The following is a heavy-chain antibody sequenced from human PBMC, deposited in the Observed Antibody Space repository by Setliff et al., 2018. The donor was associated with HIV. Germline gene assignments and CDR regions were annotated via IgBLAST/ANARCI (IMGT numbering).Heavy chain of an antibody. V-gene: IGHV3-30*02. CDR3: ARVPLGTASYDYYMDV. Sequence: GGSLRLSCAASGFTFSTYGMHWVRQVPGKGLEWVALIWYDGSEKYFADSVKGRFTISRDNSKNTLYLQMNSLRAEDTAIYYCARVPLGTASYDYYMDVWGKGTAVTVSS. J-gene: IGHJ6*03. D-gene: IGHD2-21*02. CDR1: GFTFSTYG. CDR2: IWYDGSEK.